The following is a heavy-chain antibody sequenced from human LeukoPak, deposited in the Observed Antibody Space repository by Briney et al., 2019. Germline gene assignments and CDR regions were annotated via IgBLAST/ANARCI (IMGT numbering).Heavy chain of an antibody. CDR2: INPNSGGT. V-gene: IGHV1-2*02. Sequence: ASVKVSCKASGYTFTGYYMHWVRQAPGQGLEGMGWINPNSGGTNYAQKFQGRVTMIRDTSISTAYMELSRLRSDDTAVYYCSRSPLYDSSGYSLDYWGQGTLVTVSS. D-gene: IGHD3-22*01. J-gene: IGHJ4*02. CDR1: GYTFTGYY. CDR3: SRSPLYDSSGYSLDY.